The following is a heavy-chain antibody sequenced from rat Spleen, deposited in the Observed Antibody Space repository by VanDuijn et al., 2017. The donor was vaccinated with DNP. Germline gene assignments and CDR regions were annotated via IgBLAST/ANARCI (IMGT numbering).Heavy chain of an antibody. J-gene: IGHJ4*01. V-gene: IGHV5S13*01. D-gene: IGHD1-6*01. Sequence: EVQLVESGGGLVQPGRSLKLSCAASGFTFSNYGMAWVRQAPTKGLEWVAAISTGGGNTYYRDSVKGRFTIPRDNAKNTQYLQMDSLRSEDTATYYCARHPYTTDYYYAMDAWGQGTSVTVSS. CDR1: GFTFSNYG. CDR3: ARHPYTTDYYYAMDA. CDR2: ISTGGGNT.